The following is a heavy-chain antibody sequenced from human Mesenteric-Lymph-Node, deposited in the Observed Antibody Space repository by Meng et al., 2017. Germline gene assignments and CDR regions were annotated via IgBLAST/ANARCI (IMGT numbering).Heavy chain of an antibody. CDR3: ARSDTITRRE. CDR1: GVPIISTNW. J-gene: IGHJ4*02. V-gene: IGHV4-4*02. D-gene: IGHD5-12*01. Sequence: QVQLQESGPGLVKPSGTLSLTCNVSGVPIISTNWWSWVRQPQGKGLEWIGEIYYTGGTNYSPSLESRITISVDTSKNQFSLKLSSVTAADTAVYYCARSDTITRREWGPGTLVTVSS. CDR2: IYYTGGT.